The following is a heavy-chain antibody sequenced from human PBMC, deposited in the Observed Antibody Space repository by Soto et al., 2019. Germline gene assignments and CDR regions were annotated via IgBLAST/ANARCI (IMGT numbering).Heavy chain of an antibody. J-gene: IGHJ4*02. D-gene: IGHD1-7*01. CDR2: IIPIFGTA. CDR3: AGVENWNYQSYTYYFDY. CDR1: GGTFSSYA. V-gene: IGHV1-69*01. Sequence: QVQLVQSGAEVKKPGSSVKVSCKASGGTFSSYAISWVRQAPGQGLEWMGGIIPIFGTANYAQKFQGRVTITADESTSTAYMELSSLRSEDTAVYYCAGVENWNYQSYTYYFDYWGQGTLVTVSS.